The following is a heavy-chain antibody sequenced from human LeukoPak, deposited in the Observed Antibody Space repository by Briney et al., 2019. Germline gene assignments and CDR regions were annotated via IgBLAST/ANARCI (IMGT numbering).Heavy chain of an antibody. V-gene: IGHV4-31*03. Sequence: KSSETLSLTCTVSGGFLSSGGYYWTWIRQPSGKGLECVGYIYYSGSTYYNPSLKSRISMSLDASKNQFSLNLSSVTAADTAVYYCSRGPAGSYFHVPDYWGQGTLVTVSS. D-gene: IGHD3-10*01. CDR1: GGFLSSGGYY. CDR3: SRGPAGSYFHVPDY. J-gene: IGHJ4*02. CDR2: IYYSGST.